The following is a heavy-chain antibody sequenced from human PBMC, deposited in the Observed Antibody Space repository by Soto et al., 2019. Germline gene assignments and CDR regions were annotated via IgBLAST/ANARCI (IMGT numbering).Heavy chain of an antibody. J-gene: IGHJ1*01. D-gene: IGHD3-22*01. CDR2: IIPIFGTT. Sequence: QVQLVQSGAEVKKPGSSVKVSCKASGDTFSSYAFSWVRQAPGQGLEWMGGIIPIFGTTNYAPKFQGRVRITADESTRTAYMELSRLRSDDTAVYYCARDRGYYDTSGFQGFVQYFHHWGQGTLVTVSS. V-gene: IGHV1-69*01. CDR3: ARDRGYYDTSGFQGFVQYFHH. CDR1: GDTFSSYA.